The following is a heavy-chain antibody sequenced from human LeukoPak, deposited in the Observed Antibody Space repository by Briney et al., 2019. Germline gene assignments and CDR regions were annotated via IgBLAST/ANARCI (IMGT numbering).Heavy chain of an antibody. CDR3: AKDRDLPQWWGYYFDY. Sequence: GGSLRLSCAASGFTFSSYGMHWVRQAPGKGLEWVAVISYDGSNKYYADSVKGRFTISRDNSKNTLYLQMNGLRAEDTAVYYCAKDRDLPQWWGYYFDYWGQGTLVTVSS. V-gene: IGHV3-30*18. CDR1: GFTFSSYG. CDR2: ISYDGSNK. J-gene: IGHJ4*02. D-gene: IGHD2-15*01.